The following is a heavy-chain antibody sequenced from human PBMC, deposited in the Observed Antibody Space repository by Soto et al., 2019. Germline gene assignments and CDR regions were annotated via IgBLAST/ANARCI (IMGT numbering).Heavy chain of an antibody. V-gene: IGHV3-23*01. CDR1: GLTFSTAD. Sequence: EVQLLESGGGLVQPGGALRRTCVVSGLTFSTADLSWVRQPPGKGLEWVSASGGSDLSTHYVDSVKGRFTISRDSSKNTLYLQMNSLSAEDTAVYYCVTHSWNYLGQGTLVTVSS. J-gene: IGHJ4*02. CDR3: VTHSWNY. D-gene: IGHD1-1*01. CDR2: SGGSDLST.